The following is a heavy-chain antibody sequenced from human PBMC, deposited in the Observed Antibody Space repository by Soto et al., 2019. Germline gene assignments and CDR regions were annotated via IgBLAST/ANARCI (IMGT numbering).Heavy chain of an antibody. D-gene: IGHD6-19*01. Sequence: QVQLVQSGAEVKKPGSSVQVSCKASGGTFSSYAISWVRQAPGQGLEWMGGIIPIFGTANYAQKFQGRVTITADESTSTAYMELSSLRSEDTAVYYCARVSPLTYIAVAGTTVDYWGQGTLVTVSS. J-gene: IGHJ4*02. CDR2: IIPIFGTA. CDR1: GGTFSSYA. CDR3: ARVSPLTYIAVAGTTVDY. V-gene: IGHV1-69*01.